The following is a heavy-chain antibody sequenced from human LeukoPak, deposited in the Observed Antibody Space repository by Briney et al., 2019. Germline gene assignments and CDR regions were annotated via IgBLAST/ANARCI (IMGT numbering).Heavy chain of an antibody. D-gene: IGHD2-2*02. J-gene: IGHJ4*02. CDR2: MKPDGGEK. V-gene: IGHV3-7*01. CDR3: ARDPRQSHLVYTTGDY. CDR1: GFTFSSYW. Sequence: GGSLRLSCAVSGFTFSSYWMSWVRQAPGKGLEWVANMKPDGGEKYYVDSVKGPFTISRDSSKNSLYLQMNSLRAEDTAVYYCARDPRQSHLVYTTGDYWGQGTLVTVSS.